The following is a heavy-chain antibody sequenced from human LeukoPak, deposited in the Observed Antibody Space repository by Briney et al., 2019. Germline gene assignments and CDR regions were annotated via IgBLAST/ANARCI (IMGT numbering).Heavy chain of an antibody. CDR1: GFTISSYE. J-gene: IGHJ5*02. V-gene: IGHV3-48*03. D-gene: IGHD6-13*01. Sequence: GGSLRLSCAASGFTISSYEMKWVRQGPGKGLEWISYISSSGSTIYYADSVKGRFTISRDNAKNSLYLQMNSLRAEDTGVYYCARGTYSSSSHWFDPWGQGTLVTVSS. CDR3: ARGTYSSSSHWFDP. CDR2: ISSSGSTI.